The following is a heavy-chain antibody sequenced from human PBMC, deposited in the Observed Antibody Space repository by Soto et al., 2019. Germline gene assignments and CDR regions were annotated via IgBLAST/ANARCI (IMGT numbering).Heavy chain of an antibody. Sequence: PSETLSLTCTVSGGSISSGGYYWSWIRQHPGKGLEWIGYIYYSGSTYYNPSLKSRVTISVDTSKNQFSLKLSSVTAADTAVYYCARVDRAVAGFDYWGQGTLVTVSS. CDR3: ARVDRAVAGFDY. CDR2: IYYSGST. CDR1: GGSISSGGYY. J-gene: IGHJ4*02. V-gene: IGHV4-31*03. D-gene: IGHD6-19*01.